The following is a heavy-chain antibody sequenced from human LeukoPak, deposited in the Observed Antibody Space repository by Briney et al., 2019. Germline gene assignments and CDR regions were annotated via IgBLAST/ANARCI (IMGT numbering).Heavy chain of an antibody. CDR1: GYTFTNYY. CDR2: INPSGGST. J-gene: IGHJ3*02. Sequence: ASVKVSCKASGYTFTNYYMHWVRQAPGQGLEWMGIINPSGGSTSYAQKFQGRVTMTRDTSTSTVYMELSSLRSDDTAVYYCARDRGGLLLWFGESVDAFDIWGQGTMVTVSS. D-gene: IGHD3-10*01. CDR3: ARDRGGLLLWFGESVDAFDI. V-gene: IGHV1-46*01.